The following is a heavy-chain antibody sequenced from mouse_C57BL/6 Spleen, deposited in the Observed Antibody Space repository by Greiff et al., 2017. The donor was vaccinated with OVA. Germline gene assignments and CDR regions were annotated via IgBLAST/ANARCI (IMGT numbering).Heavy chain of an antibody. CDR1: GFTFSSYT. Sequence: EVMLVESGGGLVKPGGSLKLSCAASGFTFSSYTMSWVRQTPEKRLEWVATISGGGGNTYYPDSVKGRFTISRDNAKNTLYLQIGSLRSEDTALYYCARTTFYYAMDYWGQGTSVTVSS. D-gene: IGHD2-12*01. CDR3: ARTTFYYAMDY. V-gene: IGHV5-9*01. CDR2: ISGGGGNT. J-gene: IGHJ4*01.